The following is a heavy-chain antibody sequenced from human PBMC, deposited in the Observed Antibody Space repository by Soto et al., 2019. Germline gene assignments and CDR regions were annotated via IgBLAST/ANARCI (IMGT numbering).Heavy chain of an antibody. CDR1: GFTFSSYA. CDR2: ISGSGGST. V-gene: IGHV3-23*01. CDR3: AKERRAATVVTPKVYYYYGMDV. J-gene: IGHJ6*02. Sequence: GGSLRLSCAASGFTFSSYAMSWVRQAPGKGLEWVSAISGSGGSTYYADSVKGRFTISRDNSKNTLYLQMNSLRAEDTAVYYCAKERRAATVVTPKVYYYYGMDVWGQGTTVTVSS. D-gene: IGHD4-17*01.